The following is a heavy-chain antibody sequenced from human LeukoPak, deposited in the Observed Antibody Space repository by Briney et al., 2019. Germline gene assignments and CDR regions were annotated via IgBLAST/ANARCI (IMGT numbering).Heavy chain of an antibody. D-gene: IGHD3-3*01. V-gene: IGHV1-46*01. Sequence: ASVKVSCKASGYTFTSYYMHWVRQAPGQGLEWMGIINPSGGSTSYAQKFQGRVTMTRDTSTSTVYMELSSLRSDDTAVYYCAREASNYDFWSGYWYYFDYWGQGTLVTVSS. J-gene: IGHJ4*02. CDR3: AREASNYDFWSGYWYYFDY. CDR2: INPSGGST. CDR1: GYTFTSYY.